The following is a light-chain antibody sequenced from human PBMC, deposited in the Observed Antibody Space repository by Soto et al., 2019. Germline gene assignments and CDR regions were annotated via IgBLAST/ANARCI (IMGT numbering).Light chain of an antibody. CDR1: QSVSKY. J-gene: IGKJ5*01. CDR3: QQRSNWPQT. V-gene: IGKV1-39*01. Sequence: DIQMTQSPSSLSASVGDRVTITCRASQSVSKYLNWYQQKPGKAPKLLIYAASSLQSGVPSRFSGSGSGTDFTLTISSLQPEDFAVYYCQQRSNWPQTFGQGTRLEIK. CDR2: AAS.